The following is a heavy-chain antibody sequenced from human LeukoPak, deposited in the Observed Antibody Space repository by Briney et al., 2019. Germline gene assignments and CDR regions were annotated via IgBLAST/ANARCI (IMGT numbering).Heavy chain of an antibody. CDR2: ISPYNGNT. V-gene: IGHV1-18*01. CDR1: GYTFSSFA. Sequence: VASVKVPCKASGYTFSSFAISWVRQAPGQGLEWMGWISPYNGNTNYAQKLQGRVTMTTDTSTITAYMELRSLRSDDTAVYYCARSGESSGSAAFDIWGQGTMVTVSS. CDR3: ARSGESSGSAAFDI. D-gene: IGHD3-22*01. J-gene: IGHJ3*02.